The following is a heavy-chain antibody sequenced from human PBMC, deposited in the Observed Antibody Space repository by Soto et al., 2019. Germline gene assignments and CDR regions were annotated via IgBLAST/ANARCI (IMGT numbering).Heavy chain of an antibody. CDR3: ARESGSYDFWSGYLDY. J-gene: IGHJ4*02. D-gene: IGHD3-3*01. Sequence: SETLSLTCTVSGGSISSYYWSWIRQPAGKGLEWIGRIYTSGSTNYNPSLKSRVTMSVDTSKNQFSLKLSSVTAADTAVYYCARESGSYDFWSGYLDYWGQGTLVTVSS. V-gene: IGHV4-4*07. CDR2: IYTSGST. CDR1: GGSISSYY.